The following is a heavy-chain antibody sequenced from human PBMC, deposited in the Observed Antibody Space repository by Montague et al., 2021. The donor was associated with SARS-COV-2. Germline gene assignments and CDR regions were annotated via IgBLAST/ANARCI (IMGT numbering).Heavy chain of an antibody. CDR3: AKGGGYRDHAFDI. D-gene: IGHD3-16*02. CDR1: GGSVSSGSYY. CDR2: IYYSGST. J-gene: IGHJ3*02. V-gene: IGHV4-61*01. Sequence: SETLSLTCTVSGGSVSSGSYYWSWIRQPPGKGLEWIGYIYYSGSTNYNPSLKSRVAISVDTSKNQFSLKLSSVTAADTAVYYCAKGGGYRDHAFDIWGQGTMVTVSS.